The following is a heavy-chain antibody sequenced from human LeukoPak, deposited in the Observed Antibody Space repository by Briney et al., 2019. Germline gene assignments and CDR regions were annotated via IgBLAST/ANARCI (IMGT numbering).Heavy chain of an antibody. CDR1: GFTFSSYA. D-gene: IGHD5-18*01. Sequence: PGGSLRLSCAASGFTFSSYAMSWVRQAPGKGLEWVSAISGSGGSTYYADSVKGRFTISRDNSKNTLYLQMNSLRAEDTAVYYCAKRGYSYGYIGFDDAFDIWGQGTMVTVSS. CDR2: ISGSGGST. J-gene: IGHJ3*02. V-gene: IGHV3-23*01. CDR3: AKRGYSYGYIGFDDAFDI.